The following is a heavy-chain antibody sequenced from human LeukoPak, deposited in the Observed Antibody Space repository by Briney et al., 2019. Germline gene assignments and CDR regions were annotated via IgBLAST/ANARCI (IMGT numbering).Heavy chain of an antibody. CDR2: IYPGDSDT. CDR3: ARRNGYSYDDY. J-gene: IGHJ4*02. Sequence: GVSLKISCKGSGYSFTSYWIGWVRQMPGKGLEWMGIIYPGDSDTRYSPSFQGQVTVSADKSISTAYLQWSSQKASDTAMYYCARRNGYSYDDYWGQGTLVTVSS. CDR1: GYSFTSYW. D-gene: IGHD5-18*01. V-gene: IGHV5-51*01.